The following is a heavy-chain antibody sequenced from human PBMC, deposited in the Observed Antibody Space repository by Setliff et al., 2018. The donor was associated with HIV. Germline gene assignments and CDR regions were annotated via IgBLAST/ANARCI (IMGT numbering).Heavy chain of an antibody. CDR1: GYTFTSYG. Sequence: GASVKVSCKASGYTFTSYGISWVRQAPGQGLEWMGWISGYNGNTNYAQKLQGRVTMTTDTSTSTAYMELRSLRSDDTAAYYCARDPFLDYYDSSDYPANPFDVWGQGTLVTVSS. CDR2: ISGYNGNT. D-gene: IGHD3-22*01. CDR3: ARDPFLDYYDSSDYPANPFDV. J-gene: IGHJ3*01. V-gene: IGHV1-18*01.